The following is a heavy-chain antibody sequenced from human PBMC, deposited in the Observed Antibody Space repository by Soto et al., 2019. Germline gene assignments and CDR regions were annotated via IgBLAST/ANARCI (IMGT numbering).Heavy chain of an antibody. CDR1: GFTFSSYS. V-gene: IGHV3-30-3*01. CDR3: ARAMARLYYYYYGMDV. CDR2: ISYDGSNK. D-gene: IGHD3-10*01. Sequence: GGSLRLSCAASGFTFSSYSMHWVRQTPGKGLEWVAVISYDGSNKYYADSVKGRFTISRDNSKNTLYLQMNSLRAEDTAVYYCARAMARLYYYYYGMDVWGQGTTVTVSS. J-gene: IGHJ6*02.